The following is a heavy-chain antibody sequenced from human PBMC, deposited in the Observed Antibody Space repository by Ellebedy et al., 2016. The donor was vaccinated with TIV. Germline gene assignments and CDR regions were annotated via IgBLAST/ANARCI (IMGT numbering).Heavy chain of an antibody. CDR2: ISYSGST. Sequence: MPSETLSLTCTVSGGSISPYYWSWIRQPPGKGLEWIGYISYSGSTNYNPSLQSRITISVDTSKNQFSLNLSSVTAADTAVYYCARIYSKYYGMDVWGQGTTVTVSS. J-gene: IGHJ6*02. CDR3: ARIYSKYYGMDV. CDR1: GGSISPYY. D-gene: IGHD4-11*01. V-gene: IGHV4-59*08.